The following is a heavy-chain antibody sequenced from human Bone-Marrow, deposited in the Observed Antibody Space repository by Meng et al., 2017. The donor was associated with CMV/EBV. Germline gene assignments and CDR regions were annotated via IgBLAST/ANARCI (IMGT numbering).Heavy chain of an antibody. CDR2: IKQDGSEK. Sequence: GGSLRLSCTASGFTFGDYAMSWVRQAPGKGLEWVANIKQDGSEKYYVDSVKGRFTISRDNAKNSLYLQMNSLRAEDTAVYYCARDSRVLRFLEWLLPYYYYYGMDVWGQGTTVTVSS. J-gene: IGHJ6*02. V-gene: IGHV3-7*01. CDR1: GFTFGDYA. D-gene: IGHD3-3*01. CDR3: ARDSRVLRFLEWLLPYYYYYGMDV.